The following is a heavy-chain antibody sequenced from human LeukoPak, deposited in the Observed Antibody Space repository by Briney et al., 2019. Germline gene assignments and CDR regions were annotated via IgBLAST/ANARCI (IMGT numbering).Heavy chain of an antibody. D-gene: IGHD6-13*01. Sequence: KASETLSLTCTVSGGSISSGSYYWSWIRQPAGKGLEWIGRIYTSGSTNYNPSLKSRVTISVDTSKNQFSLKLSSVPAADTAVYYCAVSIAAAGTFAGDYYYYYGMDVWGQGTTVTVSS. CDR2: IYTSGST. CDR3: AVSIAAAGTFAGDYYYYYGMDV. CDR1: GGSISSGSYY. V-gene: IGHV4-61*02. J-gene: IGHJ6*02.